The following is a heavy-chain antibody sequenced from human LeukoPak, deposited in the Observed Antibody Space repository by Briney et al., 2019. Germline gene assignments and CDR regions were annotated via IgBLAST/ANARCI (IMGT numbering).Heavy chain of an antibody. CDR2: ISSSSSYI. J-gene: IGHJ4*02. V-gene: IGHV3-21*01. D-gene: IGHD2-2*03. Sequence: GGSLRLSCAASGFTFSSYSMNWVRQAPGKGLEWVSSISSSSSYIYYADSAKGRFTISRDNAKNSLYLQMNSLRAEDTAVYYCARLHGYCSSTSCYGYFDYWGQGTLVTVSS. CDR1: GFTFSSYS. CDR3: ARLHGYCSSTSCYGYFDY.